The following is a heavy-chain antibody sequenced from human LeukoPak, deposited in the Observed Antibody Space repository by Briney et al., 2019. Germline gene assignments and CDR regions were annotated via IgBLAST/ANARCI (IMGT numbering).Heavy chain of an antibody. CDR1: GFTFSRHW. Sequence: GGSLRLSCAASGFTFSRHWMHWVRQAPGKGLAWVSRISGDGSSTSYADSVKGRFTIYRDNAKNTMYLQMNSLTVEDTAVYYCVPTTYGPEYWGQGTLVTVSS. CDR2: ISGDGSST. CDR3: VPTTYGPEY. D-gene: IGHD3-10*01. J-gene: IGHJ4*02. V-gene: IGHV3-74*01.